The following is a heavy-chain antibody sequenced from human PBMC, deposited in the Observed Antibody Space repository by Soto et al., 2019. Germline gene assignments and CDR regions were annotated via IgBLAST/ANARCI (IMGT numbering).Heavy chain of an antibody. Sequence: QVQLVESGGGVVQPGRSLRLSCAASGFTFSSYAMHWVRQAPGKGLEWVAVISYDGSNKYYADSVKGRFTISRDNSKKTLYLQMNSLRAEDTAVYYCARDLNAWELRGGYYCMDVWGQGTTVTVSS. CDR2: ISYDGSNK. CDR3: ARDLNAWELRGGYYCMDV. V-gene: IGHV3-30-3*01. CDR1: GFTFSSYA. D-gene: IGHD1-26*01. J-gene: IGHJ6*02.